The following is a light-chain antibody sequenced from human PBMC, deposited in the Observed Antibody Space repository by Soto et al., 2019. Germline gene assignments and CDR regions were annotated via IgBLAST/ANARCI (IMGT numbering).Light chain of an antibody. J-gene: IGKJ5*01. CDR3: HQYHSNPIT. CDR1: QSVLYSSNNKNY. Sequence: DIVMTQSPDSLAVSLGEKATINCKSSQSVLYSSNNKNYLAWYQHKQGQPPKLLISWASTRESGVPDRFSGSGSGTDFTITISGLQAEDGAVYYGHQYHSNPITFGQGTRLEIK. CDR2: WAS. V-gene: IGKV4-1*01.